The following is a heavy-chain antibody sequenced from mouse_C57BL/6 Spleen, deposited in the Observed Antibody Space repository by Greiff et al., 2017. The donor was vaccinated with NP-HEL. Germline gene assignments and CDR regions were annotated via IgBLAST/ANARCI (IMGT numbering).Heavy chain of an antibody. Sequence: DVKLVESEGGLVQPGSSMKLSCTASGFTFSDYYMAWVRQVPEKGLEWVANINYDGSSTYYLDSLKSRFIISRDNAKNILYLQMSSLKSEDTATYYCAREDYGSLDYWGQGTTLTVSS. CDR1: GFTFSDYY. V-gene: IGHV5-16*01. CDR3: AREDYGSLDY. D-gene: IGHD1-1*01. CDR2: INYDGSST. J-gene: IGHJ2*01.